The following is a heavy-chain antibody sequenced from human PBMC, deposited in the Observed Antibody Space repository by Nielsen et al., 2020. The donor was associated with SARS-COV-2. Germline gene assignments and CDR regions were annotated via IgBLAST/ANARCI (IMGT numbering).Heavy chain of an antibody. J-gene: IGHJ4*02. CDR2: ISAYNGNT. V-gene: IGHV1-18*04. CDR1: GYTFTGYY. D-gene: IGHD5-18*01. CDR3: ARGLYSYGLEYDY. Sequence: ASVKVSCKASGYTFTGYYMHWVRQAPGQGLEWMGWISAYNGNTNYAQKLQGRVTMTTDTSTSTAYMELRSLRSDDTAVYYCARGLYSYGLEYDYWGQGTLVTVSS.